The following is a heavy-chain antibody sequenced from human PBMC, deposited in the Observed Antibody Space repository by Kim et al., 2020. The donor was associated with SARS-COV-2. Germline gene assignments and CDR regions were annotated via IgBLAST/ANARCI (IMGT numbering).Heavy chain of an antibody. D-gene: IGHD6-13*01. J-gene: IGHJ4*02. CDR1: GGSFSGYY. V-gene: IGHV4-34*01. CDR2: INHSGST. Sequence: SETLSLTCAVYGGSFSGYYWSWIRQPPGKGLEWIGEINHSGSTNYNPSLKSRVTISVDTSKNQFSLKLSSVTAADTAVYYCARGPDGGGNSSSRVLPVYWGQGTLVTVSS. CDR3: ARGPDGGGNSSSRVLPVY.